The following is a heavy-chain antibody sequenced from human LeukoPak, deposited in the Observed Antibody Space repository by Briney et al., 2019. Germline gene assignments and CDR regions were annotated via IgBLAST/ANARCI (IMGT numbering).Heavy chain of an antibody. CDR2: FDPEDGET. CDR1: GYTLTELS. V-gene: IGHV1-24*01. D-gene: IGHD1-26*01. J-gene: IGHJ4*02. CDR3: ATGRVGATAIDY. Sequence: RASVKVSCKVSGYTLTELSVHWVRQAPGKGLEWMGGFDPEDGETIYAQKFQGRVTMTEDTSTDTAYMELSSLRSEDTAVYYCATGRVGATAIDYWGQGTLVTVSS.